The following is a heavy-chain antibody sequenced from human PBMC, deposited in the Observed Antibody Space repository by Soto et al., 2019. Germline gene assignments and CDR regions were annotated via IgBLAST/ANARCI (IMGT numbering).Heavy chain of an antibody. CDR3: AKLADIFYGMDV. Sequence: GGSLRLSCAGSGFMFIKYAVHWVRQAPGKGLEWVAVVSYDGRNKDYADSVKGRFTVSRDNSKNMLFLEMNSLRTEDTATYFCAKLADIFYGMDVWGQGTTVTVSS. D-gene: IGHD3-3*02. CDR2: VSYDGRNK. V-gene: IGHV3-30*18. CDR1: GFMFIKYA. J-gene: IGHJ6*02.